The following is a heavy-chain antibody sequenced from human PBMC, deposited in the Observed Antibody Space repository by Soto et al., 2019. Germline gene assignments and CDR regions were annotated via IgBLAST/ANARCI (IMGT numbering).Heavy chain of an antibody. CDR3: VRAWGNDWLLGPLDY. CDR1: GGIFSNYA. Sequence: QVQLVQSGAEVKQPGSSVKVSCKASGGIFSNYAISWVRQAPGQGLEWMGGIIPIFGTANYAQKFQGRVTITADESTSTAYMELSSLRSEDTAVYYCVRAWGNDWLLGPLDYWGQGTLVTVSS. D-gene: IGHD3-9*01. V-gene: IGHV1-69*12. J-gene: IGHJ4*02. CDR2: IIPIFGTA.